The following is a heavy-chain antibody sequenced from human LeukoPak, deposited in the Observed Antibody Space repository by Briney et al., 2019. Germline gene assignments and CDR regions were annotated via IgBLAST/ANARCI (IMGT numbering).Heavy chain of an antibody. CDR3: ARRFDY. J-gene: IGHJ4*02. V-gene: IGHV4-39*01. CDR2: IYYSGST. Sequence: PSETLSLTCTVSGGSISSSSYYWGWIRQPPGKGLEWIGSIYYSGSTYHNPSLKSRVTIAVDTSRNQFSLKLSSVTAADTAVYYCARRFDYWGQGTLVTVSS. CDR1: GGSISSSSYY.